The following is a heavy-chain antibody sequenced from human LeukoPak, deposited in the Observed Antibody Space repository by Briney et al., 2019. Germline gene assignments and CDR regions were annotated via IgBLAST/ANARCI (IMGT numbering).Heavy chain of an antibody. CDR3: VRMKLACSSSSCIYYYYYMDV. Sequence: SETLSLTCTVSGGSISTYYWTWIRQPPGKGLEWIGYIYYSGSTNYNSSLKSRVTISVDTSKNQFSLRLNSVTAADTAIYYCVRMKLACSSSSCIYYYYYMDVWGKGTTVTVSS. D-gene: IGHD2-15*01. J-gene: IGHJ6*03. CDR1: GGSISTYY. CDR2: IYYSGST. V-gene: IGHV4-59*01.